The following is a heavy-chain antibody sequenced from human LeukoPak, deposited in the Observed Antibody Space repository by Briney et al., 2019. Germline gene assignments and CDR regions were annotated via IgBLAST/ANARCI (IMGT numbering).Heavy chain of an antibody. CDR1: GGTFNNHA. J-gene: IGHJ4*02. V-gene: IGHV1-69*01. CDR2: IIPIFATA. Sequence: SVKVSCKASGGTFNNHAFSWVRQAPGQGLEWMGGIIPIFATANYAQTFQARVTISADESTSTVYMELSSLRSEDTAVYYCAKWAGNAHNNFWSGPFDYWGQGTLVTVSS. D-gene: IGHD3-3*01. CDR3: AKWAGNAHNNFWSGPFDY.